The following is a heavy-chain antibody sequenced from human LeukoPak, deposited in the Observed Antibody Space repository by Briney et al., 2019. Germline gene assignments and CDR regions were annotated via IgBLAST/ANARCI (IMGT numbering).Heavy chain of an antibody. CDR1: GGSISSDY. Sequence: SETLSLTCTVSGGSISSDYWTWIRQPPGKGLEWIGYICYSGSTNYNPSLKSRVTISVDTSKNQFSLKLSSVTAADTAVYYCARTTLFGELGYWGQGALVTVSS. CDR2: ICYSGST. D-gene: IGHD3-10*01. J-gene: IGHJ4*02. CDR3: ARTTLFGELGY. V-gene: IGHV4-59*01.